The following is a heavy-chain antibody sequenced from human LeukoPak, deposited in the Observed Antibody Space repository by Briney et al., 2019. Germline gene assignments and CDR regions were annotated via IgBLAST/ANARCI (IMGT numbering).Heavy chain of an antibody. Sequence: GGSLRLSCVASGFTFSNYWIHWVRHAPGKGLVWVSRISGDGRSTDYADSVKGRFTISRDNSKNTLYLQMNSLRAEDTAVYYCARGRNYDILTGSNWFDPWGQGTLVTVSS. CDR2: ISGDGRST. CDR1: GFTFSNYW. D-gene: IGHD3-9*01. J-gene: IGHJ5*02. V-gene: IGHV3-74*01. CDR3: ARGRNYDILTGSNWFDP.